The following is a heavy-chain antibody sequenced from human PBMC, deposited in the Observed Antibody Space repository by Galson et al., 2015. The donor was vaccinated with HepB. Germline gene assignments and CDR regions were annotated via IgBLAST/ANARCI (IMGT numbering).Heavy chain of an antibody. D-gene: IGHD6-13*01. J-gene: IGHJ6*02. CDR1: GFTFSSYS. Sequence: SLRLSCAASGFTFSSYSMNWVRQAPGKGLEWVSYISSSSNTIYYADSVKGRFTISRDNAKNSLYLQMNSLRAEDTAVYYCARGETAAAASYYYYGMDVWGQGTTVTVSS. CDR2: ISSSSNTI. CDR3: ARGETAAAASYYYYGMDV. V-gene: IGHV3-48*01.